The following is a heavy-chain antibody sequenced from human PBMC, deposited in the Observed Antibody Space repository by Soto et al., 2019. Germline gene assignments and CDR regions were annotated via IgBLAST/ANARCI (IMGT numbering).Heavy chain of an antibody. CDR3: TTDHIWGTMIVVVREFVY. CDR1: GFTFSNSW. V-gene: IGHV3-15*01. Sequence: EVQLVESGGGLVKPGGSLRLSCAASGFTFSNSWMSWVRQAPGKGLEWVGRIKSKTDGWTTDYAAPVKGSFTISRDDSKNKLYLQMNSLKTEDTGVYYCTTDHIWGTMIVVVREFVYRVQGNLVTVSS. J-gene: IGHJ4*01. D-gene: IGHD3-22*01. CDR2: IKSKTDGWTT.